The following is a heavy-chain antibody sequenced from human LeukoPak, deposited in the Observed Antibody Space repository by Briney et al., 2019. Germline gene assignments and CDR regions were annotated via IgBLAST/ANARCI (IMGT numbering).Heavy chain of an antibody. D-gene: IGHD2-8*01. CDR2: ISGSGGST. J-gene: IGHJ4*02. CDR1: GFTFSSYA. Sequence: GGSLRLSCAASGFTFSSYAVSWVRQAPGKGLEWVSSISGSGGSTYSADSVKGRFTISRDNSKNTLYLQMNSLRAEDTSLYYCAKDRSCTNDICHGDFDYWGQGTLVTVSS. CDR3: AKDRSCTNDICHGDFDY. V-gene: IGHV3-23*01.